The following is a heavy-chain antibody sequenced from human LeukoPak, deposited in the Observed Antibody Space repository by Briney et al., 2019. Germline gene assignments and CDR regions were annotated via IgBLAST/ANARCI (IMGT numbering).Heavy chain of an antibody. V-gene: IGHV1-8*01. CDR3: ARVSRSVWTGYRYYFDY. Sequence: ASVKVSCKASGYTFTSYDINWVRQATVQGLEWMGWMNPNSGNTGYAQKFQGRVTMTRNTSISTAYMELSSLRSEDTAVYYCARVSRSVWTGYRYYFDYWGQGTLVTVSS. CDR1: GYTFTSYD. D-gene: IGHD3/OR15-3a*01. J-gene: IGHJ4*02. CDR2: MNPNSGNT.